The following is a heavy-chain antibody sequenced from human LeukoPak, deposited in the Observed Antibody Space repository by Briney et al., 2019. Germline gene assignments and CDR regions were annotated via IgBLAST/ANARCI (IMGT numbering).Heavy chain of an antibody. J-gene: IGHJ4*02. Sequence: SETLSLTCTVSGDSISTYYWSWIRQPPGKGLEWIGYIDYRGSTAYNPSLNGRVAVSLDAPKNQFSLKLRSVTAADTAVYYCARLNGGNWGPGILVTVSS. CDR2: IDYRGST. D-gene: IGHD4-23*01. V-gene: IGHV4-59*08. CDR3: ARLNGGN. CDR1: GDSISTYY.